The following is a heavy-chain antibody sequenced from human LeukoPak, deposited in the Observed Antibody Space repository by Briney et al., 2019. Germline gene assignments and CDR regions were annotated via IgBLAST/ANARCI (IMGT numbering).Heavy chain of an antibody. CDR2: INHSGST. J-gene: IGHJ4*02. Sequence: SETLSLACAVYGGSFSGYYWSWIRQPPGKGLEWIGEINHSGSTNYNPSLKSRVTISVDTSKNQFSLKLSSVTAADTAVYYCARSRVYPFGFRHYFDYWGQGTLVTVSS. CDR3: ARSRVYPFGFRHYFDY. V-gene: IGHV4-34*01. CDR1: GGSFSGYY. D-gene: IGHD5/OR15-5a*01.